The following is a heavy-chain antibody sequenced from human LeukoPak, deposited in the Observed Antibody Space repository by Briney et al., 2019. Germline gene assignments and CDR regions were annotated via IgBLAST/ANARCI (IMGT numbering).Heavy chain of an antibody. CDR1: GGSISSYY. CDR3: ARGGYYGSGNDFRFDP. CDR2: IYYSGST. J-gene: IGHJ5*02. Sequence: SETLSLTCTVSGGSISSYYWSWIRQPPGKGLEWIGYIYYSGSTNYKPSLRSRVTISVDTSKNQFSLKLSSVTAADTAVYYCARGGYYGSGNDFRFDPWGQGTLVTVSS. V-gene: IGHV4-59*01. D-gene: IGHD3-10*01.